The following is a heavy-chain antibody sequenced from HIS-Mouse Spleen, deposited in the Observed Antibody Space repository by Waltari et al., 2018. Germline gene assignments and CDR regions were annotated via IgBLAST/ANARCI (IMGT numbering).Heavy chain of an antibody. D-gene: IGHD1-7*01. J-gene: IGHJ4*02. Sequence: AGLLKPSETLSLTCAVYGGSFSGYYWSWIRQPPGKGLEWIGEINHSGSTNYNPSLKSRVTISVDTSKNQFSLKLSSVTAADTAVYYCAGYNWNYGTDYWGQGTLVTVSS. CDR2: INHSGST. CDR3: AGYNWNYGTDY. V-gene: IGHV4-34*01. CDR1: GGSFSGYY.